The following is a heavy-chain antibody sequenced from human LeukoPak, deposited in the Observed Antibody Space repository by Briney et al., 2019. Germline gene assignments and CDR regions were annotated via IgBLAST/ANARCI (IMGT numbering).Heavy chain of an antibody. J-gene: IGHJ5*02. CDR1: GYSISSGYY. D-gene: IGHD2-2*01. Sequence: SETLSLTCAVSGYSISSGYYWGWIRQPPGKGLEWIGSIYHSGSTYYNPSHKSRVTISVDTSKNQFSLKLSSVTAADTAVYYCARVVVVPAAMSYNWFDPWGQGTLVTVSS. CDR2: IYHSGST. V-gene: IGHV4-38-2*01. CDR3: ARVVVVPAAMSYNWFDP.